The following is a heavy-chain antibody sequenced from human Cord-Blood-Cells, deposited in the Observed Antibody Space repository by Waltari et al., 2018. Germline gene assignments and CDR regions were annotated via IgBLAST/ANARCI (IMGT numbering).Heavy chain of an antibody. Sequence: EVQLVESGGGLVQPGGSLRLSCAASGFTFSSYWMHWVRQAPGKGLVWVSRINMDGSRASYADSVKVRFTASRDNAKITLCLQMNRLRAEDTAVYYCARAGNAFEIWGQGTMVTVSS. CDR1: GFTFSSYW. CDR3: ARAGNAFEI. V-gene: IGHV3-74*01. CDR2: INMDGSRA. J-gene: IGHJ3*02.